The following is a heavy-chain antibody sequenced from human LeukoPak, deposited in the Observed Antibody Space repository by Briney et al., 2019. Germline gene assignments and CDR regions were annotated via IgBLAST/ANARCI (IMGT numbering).Heavy chain of an antibody. CDR1: GFTFSSYA. CDR2: ISGSGGST. Sequence: GGSLRLSCAASGFTFSSYAMSWVRQAPGKGLEWVSAISGSGGSTYYADSVKGRFTISRDNSKNTLYLQMNSLGAEDTAVYYCARDQYYDFWSGYYTSPYYYYGMDVWGQGTTVTVSS. D-gene: IGHD3-3*01. CDR3: ARDQYYDFWSGYYTSPYYYYGMDV. V-gene: IGHV3-23*01. J-gene: IGHJ6*02.